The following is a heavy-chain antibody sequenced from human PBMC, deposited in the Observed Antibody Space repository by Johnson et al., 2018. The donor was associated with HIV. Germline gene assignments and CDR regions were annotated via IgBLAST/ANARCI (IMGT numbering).Heavy chain of an antibody. CDR2: ISYDGSNK. D-gene: IGHD3-10*01. CDR3: ARDPDPFREYHGDAFDI. J-gene: IGHJ3*02. Sequence: QMQLVESGGGLEQPGRSLRLSCAASGFTFSSYAMHWVRQAPGKGLEWVAVISYDGSNKYYADSVKCRFPISRDSSKDTLYVQMNSLRGEDTAVYYCARDPDPFREYHGDAFDIWGQGTVVTVSS. CDR1: GFTFSSYA. V-gene: IGHV3-30*04.